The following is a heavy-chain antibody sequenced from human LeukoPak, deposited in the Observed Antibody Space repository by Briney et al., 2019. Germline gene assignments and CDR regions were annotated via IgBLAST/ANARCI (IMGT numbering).Heavy chain of an antibody. CDR2: ITGSSNFI. CDR3: ARSEDYCSGGSCYAH. CDR1: GFIFSTYS. V-gene: IGHV3-21*06. D-gene: IGHD2-15*01. J-gene: IGHJ4*02. Sequence: GGSLRLSCATSGFIFSTYSLNWVRQAPGKGLEWVSSITGSSNFIYYADSVKGRFTISRDNAKNSLFLQMNSLRAEDTAMYYCARSEDYCSGGSCYAHWGQGILVTISS.